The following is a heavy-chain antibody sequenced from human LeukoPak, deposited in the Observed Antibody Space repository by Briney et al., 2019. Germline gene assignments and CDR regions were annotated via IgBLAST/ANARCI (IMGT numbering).Heavy chain of an antibody. CDR1: GGSFSSYY. J-gene: IGHJ5*02. V-gene: IGHV4-59*01. CDR3: ARESTSSLWFDP. CDR2: IYFSGST. Sequence: SETLSLTCTVSGGSFSSYYWTWIRQPPGKGLEWIGYIYFSGSTNYNPSLKSRVTISVDTSKNEFSLKLTSVTAADTAVYYCARESTSSLWFDPWGQGTLVTVSS. D-gene: IGHD2-2*01.